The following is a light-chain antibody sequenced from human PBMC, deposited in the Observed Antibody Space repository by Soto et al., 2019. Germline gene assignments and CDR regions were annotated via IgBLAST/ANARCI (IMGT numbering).Light chain of an antibody. J-gene: IGLJ1*01. CDR1: SSDVGTYNL. CDR3: CSFAAGNTYV. CDR2: EGG. Sequence: PELTQPVYGNGAPGEGRPLSYTETSSDVGTYNLVSWYQQHPGKAPKLLISEGGKRPSGVSDRFSGSKSGNTASLTISGLLSEDEADYYCCSFAAGNTYVFGTGTKVTVL. V-gene: IGLV2-23*01.